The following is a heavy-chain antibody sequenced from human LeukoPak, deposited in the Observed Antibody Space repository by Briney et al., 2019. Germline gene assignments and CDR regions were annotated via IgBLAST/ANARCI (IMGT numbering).Heavy chain of an antibody. J-gene: IGHJ6*02. CDR2: IIPIFGTA. D-gene: IGHD3-3*01. Sequence: SVKVSCKASGGTFSSYAISWVRQAPGQGLEWMGGIIPIFGTANYAQKFQGRVTITADESTSTAYMELSSLRSEDTAVYYCARGSYYDFWIYYYGMDVWGQGTTVTVSS. CDR3: ARGSYYDFWIYYYGMDV. V-gene: IGHV1-69*13. CDR1: GGTFSSYA.